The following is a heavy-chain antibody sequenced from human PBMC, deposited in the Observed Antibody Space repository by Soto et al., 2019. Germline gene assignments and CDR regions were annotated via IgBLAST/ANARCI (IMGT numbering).Heavy chain of an antibody. D-gene: IGHD3-22*01. CDR3: TTDTYYYDSSGDYYYGMDV. CDR1: GFTFSNAW. V-gene: IGHV3-15*07. CDR2: IKSKTDGGTT. J-gene: IGHJ6*02. Sequence: EVQLVESGGGLVQPGGSLRLSCAASGFTFSNAWMNWVRQAPGKGLEWVGRIKSKTDGGTTDYAAPVKGRFTISRDDSKNTLYLQMNSLKTEDTAVYYCTTDTYYYDSSGDYYYGMDVWGQGTTVTVSS.